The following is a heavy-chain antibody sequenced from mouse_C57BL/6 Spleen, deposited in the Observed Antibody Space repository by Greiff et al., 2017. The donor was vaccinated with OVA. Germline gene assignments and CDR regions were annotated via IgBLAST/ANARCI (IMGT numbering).Heavy chain of an antibody. CDR2: ISDGGSYT. D-gene: IGHD3-2*02. Sequence: EVKLMESGGGLVKPGGSLKLSCAASGFTFSSYAMSWVRQTPEKRLEWVATISDGGSYTYYPDNVKGRFTISRDNAKNNLYVQLSHLKSEDTAMYYCERDGRSGYVEAMDDWGQGTSVTVSS. J-gene: IGHJ4*01. V-gene: IGHV5-4*01. CDR1: GFTFSSYA. CDR3: ERDGRSGYVEAMDD.